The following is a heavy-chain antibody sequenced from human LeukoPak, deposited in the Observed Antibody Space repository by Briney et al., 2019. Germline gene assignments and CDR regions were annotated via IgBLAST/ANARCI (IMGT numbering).Heavy chain of an antibody. CDR3: ARDKAAAGTLFDY. V-gene: IGHV3-20*04. CDR2: INWNGGST. D-gene: IGHD6-13*01. CDR1: GFTFSSYS. Sequence: PGGSLRLSCAASGFTFSSYSVNWVRQAPGKGLEWVSGINWNGGSTSYADSVKGRFTISRDNAKNSLYLQMNSLRAEDTAFYYCARDKAAAGTLFDYWGRGALVTVSS. J-gene: IGHJ4*02.